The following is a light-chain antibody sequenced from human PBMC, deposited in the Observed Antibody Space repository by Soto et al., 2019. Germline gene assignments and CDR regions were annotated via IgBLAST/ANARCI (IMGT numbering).Light chain of an antibody. J-gene: IGKJ1*01. V-gene: IGKV3-11*01. CDR2: DAS. CDR1: QTVSSNY. Sequence: EIIFTQSPDTLSLSPGERATLSCRASQTVSSNYLAWCQQRPGQAPRLIIYDASNRATGIPARFSGSGSGTDFTLTISSLEPEDFAVYYCQQRSNWPPWTFGQGTKVDIK. CDR3: QQRSNWPPWT.